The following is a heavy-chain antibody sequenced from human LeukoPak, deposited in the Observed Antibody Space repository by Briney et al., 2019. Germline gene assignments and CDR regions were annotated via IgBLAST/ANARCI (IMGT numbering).Heavy chain of an antibody. CDR2: IYSSGST. Sequence: SETLSLTCTVSGGSISSIPYFWAWIRQPPGKGLEWIGSIYSSGSTQYNPSLKGLATIFVDTSKNQFSVKLSSVTAADTSVYYCARHQTNSYGSGKPFDFWGQGTLVTVSS. V-gene: IGHV4-39*01. CDR3: ARHQTNSYGSGKPFDF. CDR1: GGSISSIPYF. J-gene: IGHJ4*02. D-gene: IGHD3-10*01.